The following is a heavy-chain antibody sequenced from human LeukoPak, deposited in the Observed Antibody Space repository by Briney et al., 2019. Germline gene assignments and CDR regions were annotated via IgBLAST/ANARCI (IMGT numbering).Heavy chain of an antibody. CDR1: GFGFSSYG. CDR2: IQYDGSDK. J-gene: IGHJ4*02. V-gene: IGHV3-30*02. Sequence: GGSLRLSCAASGFGFSSYGMHWVRQAPGKGLEWVAFIQYDGSDKYYADSVEGRFTISRDNSKNTLYLQMNSLRAEDTAVYYCRDPFDYWGQGTLVTVSS. CDR3: RDPFDY.